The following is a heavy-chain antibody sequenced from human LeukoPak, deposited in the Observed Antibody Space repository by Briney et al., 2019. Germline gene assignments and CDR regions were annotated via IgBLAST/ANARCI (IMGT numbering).Heavy chain of an antibody. D-gene: IGHD5-18*01. V-gene: IGHV4-34*01. J-gene: IGHJ6*03. Sequence: SETLSLTCAVYGGSFSGYSWTWIRQPPGKGLEWIGEINHSGTTDYNPSLQSRVTISLDTSKNQFSLKVTSVTAADTAVYYCARVRLPPYFYYFYYMDVWGTGTTVTVSS. CDR3: ARVRLPPYFYYFYYMDV. CDR1: GGSFSGYS. CDR2: INHSGTT.